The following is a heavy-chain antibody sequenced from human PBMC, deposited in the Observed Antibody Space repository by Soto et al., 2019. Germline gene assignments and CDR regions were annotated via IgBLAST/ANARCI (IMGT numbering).Heavy chain of an antibody. V-gene: IGHV4-34*01. Sequence: SETLSLTCAVYGGSFSGYYWSWIRQPPGKGLEWIGEINHSGSTNYNPSLKSRVTISVDTSKNQFSLKLSSVTAADTAVYYCARDGSIAVAGTGYWFGPGGQGTLVTVSS. CDR2: INHSGST. CDR3: ARDGSIAVAGTGYWFGP. CDR1: GGSFSGYY. J-gene: IGHJ5*02. D-gene: IGHD6-19*01.